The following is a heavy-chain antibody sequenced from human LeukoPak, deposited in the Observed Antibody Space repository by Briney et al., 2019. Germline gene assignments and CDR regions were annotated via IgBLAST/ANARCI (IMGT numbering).Heavy chain of an antibody. V-gene: IGHV3-30*18. CDR2: ISYDGSNK. Sequence: GGSLRLSCAASGFTFTAHGMHWVRQAPGKGLEWVAVISYDGSNKYYADSVKGRFTISRDNSKNTLYLQMNSLRAEDTAVYYCAKDLPDYGLDYWGQGTLVTVSS. J-gene: IGHJ4*02. CDR1: GFTFTAHG. D-gene: IGHD4-17*01. CDR3: AKDLPDYGLDY.